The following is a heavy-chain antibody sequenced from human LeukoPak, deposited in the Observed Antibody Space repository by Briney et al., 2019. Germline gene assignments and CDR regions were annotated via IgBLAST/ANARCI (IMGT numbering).Heavy chain of an antibody. V-gene: IGHV3-33*01. CDR3: ASVVVAATKTDY. CDR2: IWYDGSNK. J-gene: IGHJ4*02. D-gene: IGHD2-15*01. Sequence: GGSLRLSCAASGFTFSSYGMHWVRQAPGKGLEWVAVIWYDGSNKYYADSVKGRFTISRDNSKNTLYLQMNSLRAEDTAVYYCASVVVAATKTDYWGQGTLVTVSS. CDR1: GFTFSSYG.